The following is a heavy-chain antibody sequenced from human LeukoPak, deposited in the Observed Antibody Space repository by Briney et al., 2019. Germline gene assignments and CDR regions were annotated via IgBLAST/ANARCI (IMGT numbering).Heavy chain of an antibody. Sequence: PGGSLRLSCAASGFTFSSYWMSWVRQAPGKGLEWVSSISSSSYIYYADSVKGRFTISRDNAKNSLYLQMNSLRAEDTAVYYCASGRYCSGGSCYPEPDYWGQGTLVTVSS. CDR3: ASGRYCSGGSCYPEPDY. D-gene: IGHD2-15*01. V-gene: IGHV3-21*01. CDR2: ISSSSYI. CDR1: GFTFSSYW. J-gene: IGHJ4*02.